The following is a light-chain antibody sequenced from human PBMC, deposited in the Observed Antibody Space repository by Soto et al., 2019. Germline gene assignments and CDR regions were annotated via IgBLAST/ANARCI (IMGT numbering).Light chain of an antibody. J-gene: IGKJ4*01. CDR1: QTVYNN. V-gene: IGKV3-15*01. Sequence: IVMTQSPATLSVSPGEKATLSCRASQTVYNNLAWYQQKPGQAPRLLVYFASTRATGIPARFSGSGSGTEFSITISSLQSEDFALYYCQQYTAWPLTFGGGTKVETK. CDR3: QQYTAWPLT. CDR2: FAS.